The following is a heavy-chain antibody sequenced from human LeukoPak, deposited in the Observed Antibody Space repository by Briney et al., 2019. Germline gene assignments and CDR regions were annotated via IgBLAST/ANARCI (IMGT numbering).Heavy chain of an antibody. D-gene: IGHD3-10*01. CDR1: GGSFSGYY. V-gene: IGHV4-34*01. CDR2: NNHSGST. Sequence: SETLSLTCAVYGGSFSGYYWSWIRLPPGKGLEWIGENNHSGSTNYNPSLKSRVTISVDTSKNQFSLKLSSVTAAHTAVYYCARARSAVRGAKIDYWGQGTLVTVSS. CDR3: ARARSAVRGAKIDY. J-gene: IGHJ4*02.